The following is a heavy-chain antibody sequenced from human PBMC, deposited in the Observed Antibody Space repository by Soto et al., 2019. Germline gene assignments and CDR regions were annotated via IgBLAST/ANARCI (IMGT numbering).Heavy chain of an antibody. CDR1: GDSMATGGHY. Sequence: SETLSLTCSVSGDSMATGGHYYNWIRHLPGKGLEWIGYIYYSGATHYSPSLRPRATISIDTSKNQFSLRLISVTAADTALYFCVRNKDRAPTVWGSWGREIQVTVPS. J-gene: IGHJ4*02. V-gene: IGHV4-31*02. D-gene: IGHD7-27*01. CDR2: IYYSGAT. CDR3: VRNKDRAPTVWGS.